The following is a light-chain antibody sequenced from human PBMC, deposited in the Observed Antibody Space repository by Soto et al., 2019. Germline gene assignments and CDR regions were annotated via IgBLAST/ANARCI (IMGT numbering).Light chain of an antibody. V-gene: IGKV1-5*03. CDR2: KAS. CDR1: QSIRSW. Sequence: DIQMTQSPSSLSASVGDRVTITCRASQSIRSWLAWYQQKPGKAPKVLIYKASHLESGVPSRFSGSGSGTEFTLTVSSLQPDDDATYYCQHYNDYRWTFGQGTKVEI. J-gene: IGKJ1*01. CDR3: QHYNDYRWT.